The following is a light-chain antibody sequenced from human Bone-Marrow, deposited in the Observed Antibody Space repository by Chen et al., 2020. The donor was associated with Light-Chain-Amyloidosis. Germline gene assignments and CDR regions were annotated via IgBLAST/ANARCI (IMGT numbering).Light chain of an antibody. CDR1: SSDVGAYNY. CDR2: DVS. V-gene: IGLV2-14*01. Sequence: QSALTQPASVSGSPGQSITISCTGPSSDVGAYNYFSWYQQHPDKAPKLMIYDVSKRPSGVPYRVSGSRSGHEASLSSYGLQDEDEADYHCRAYINSSTLVVFGGGTKLTVL. J-gene: IGLJ2*01. CDR3: RAYINSSTLVV.